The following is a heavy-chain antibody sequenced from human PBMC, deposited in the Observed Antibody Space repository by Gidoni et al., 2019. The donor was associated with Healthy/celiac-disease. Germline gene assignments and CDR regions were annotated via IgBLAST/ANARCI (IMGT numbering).Heavy chain of an antibody. CDR2: IYTSGST. D-gene: IGHD3-3*01. V-gene: IGHV4-4*07. CDR3: ARAHTIFGVVTNWFDP. CDR1: GVSISSYY. J-gene: IGHJ5*02. Sequence: QVPLQESGPGLVKPSETLSLTCTVSGVSISSYYWSWIRQPAGKGLEWIGRIYTSGSTNYNPALKSRVTMAVDTSKNQFSLKLSSVTAADTAVYYCARAHTIFGVVTNWFDPWGQGTLVTVSS.